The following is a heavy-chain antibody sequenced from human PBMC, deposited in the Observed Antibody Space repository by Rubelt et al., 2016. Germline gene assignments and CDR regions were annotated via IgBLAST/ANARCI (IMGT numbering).Heavy chain of an antibody. D-gene: IGHD1-26*01. J-gene: IGHJ4*02. V-gene: IGHV4-34*02. CDR2: VTHSGDA. CDR3: AGGVGFATNPYYRGPFDS. CDR1: TGSFNGYR. Sequence: QAQLQQRAAGLLSPSDTLSLTCAVFTGSFNGYRWSWIRQKSDEGLEWIGEVTHSGDANYNPSLRDRVSISAESSKNQFSLRLTSLTAADTGLYFCAGGVGFATNPYYRGPFDSWGLGTQVTVSS.